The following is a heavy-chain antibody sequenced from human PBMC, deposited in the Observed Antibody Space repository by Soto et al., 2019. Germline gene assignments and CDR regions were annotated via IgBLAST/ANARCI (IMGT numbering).Heavy chain of an antibody. V-gene: IGHV1-69*01. CDR2: IIPIHGTT. CDR3: ARGWGLVS. Sequence: QMEQSGAEVRKPGSSVKFSCKPSGGSLTSYPMAWVRQAPGQGFEWMGGIIPIHGTTEYAQKFQGRVTITADESTNRATLELTGLTSEDTAVYYCARGWGLVSWGQGTVVTVSS. J-gene: IGHJ4*02. D-gene: IGHD6-19*01. CDR1: GGSLTSYP.